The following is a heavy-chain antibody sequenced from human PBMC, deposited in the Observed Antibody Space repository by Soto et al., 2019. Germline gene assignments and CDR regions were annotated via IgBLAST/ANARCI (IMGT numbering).Heavy chain of an antibody. Sequence: QVQLVQSGTEEKKPGASVKVSCKASGFTFTGYAIHWVRQAPGQRLEWMGWINAGHTNTKYSQKFQGRITITRDTSASTANMELSSLRSEDTAVYYCAREGGWYVDYWGQGTLVIVSS. J-gene: IGHJ4*02. D-gene: IGHD6-19*01. CDR2: INAGHTNT. CDR3: AREGGWYVDY. CDR1: GFTFTGYA. V-gene: IGHV1-3*05.